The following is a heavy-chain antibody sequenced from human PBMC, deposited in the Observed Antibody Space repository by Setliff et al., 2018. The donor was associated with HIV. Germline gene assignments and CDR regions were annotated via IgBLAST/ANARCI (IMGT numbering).Heavy chain of an antibody. D-gene: IGHD6-13*01. CDR3: ATSGIAAAGRGFNWFDP. CDR1: GGSISSYY. V-gene: IGHV4-4*08. Sequence: PSETLSLTCTVSGGSISSYYWSWIRQPPGKGLEWIGYIHTSGSTNYNPSLKSRVTISVDTSKNQFSLKLSSVTAADTAVYYCATSGIAAAGRGFNWFDPWGQGTLVTVSS. CDR2: IHTSGST. J-gene: IGHJ5*02.